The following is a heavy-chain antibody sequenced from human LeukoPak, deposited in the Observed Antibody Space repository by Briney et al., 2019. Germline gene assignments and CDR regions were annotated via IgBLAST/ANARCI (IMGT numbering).Heavy chain of an antibody. D-gene: IGHD3-16*02. J-gene: IGHJ3*02. V-gene: IGHV3-20*04. CDR3: ARDLTFGGVIVTAGLI. Sequence: GGSLRLSCAASGFTFDDYGMNWVRQAPGEGLEWVSGISWDGGSTSYADSVKGRFTISRDNSKNTLYLQMNSLRAEDTAVYYCARDLTFGGVIVTAGLIWGQGTMVTVSS. CDR1: GFTFDDYG. CDR2: ISWDGGST.